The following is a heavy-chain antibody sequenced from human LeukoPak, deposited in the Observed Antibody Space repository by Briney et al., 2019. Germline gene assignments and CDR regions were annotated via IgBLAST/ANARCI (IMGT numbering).Heavy chain of an antibody. D-gene: IGHD3-10*01. J-gene: IGHJ4*02. CDR3: AAGLYFGDW. CDR1: GFTFSSYG. Sequence: GGSLRLSCAASGFTFSSYGMQWARQAPGKGLEWVAVISFDGSNKYYADSVKGRFTISRDNSKNTLYLQMNSLRVEDTAVYYCAAGLYFGDWWGQGTLVTVSS. CDR2: ISFDGSNK. V-gene: IGHV3-30*03.